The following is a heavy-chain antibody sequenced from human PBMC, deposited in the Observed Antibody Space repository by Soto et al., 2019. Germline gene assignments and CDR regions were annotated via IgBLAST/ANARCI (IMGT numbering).Heavy chain of an antibody. V-gene: IGHV3-13*04. CDR3: ARAIGPTLFDY. D-gene: IGHD3-22*01. J-gene: IGHJ4*02. CDR1: GCSLSSYD. Sequence: GGSLRLPCSASGCSLSSYDMHQVRQGTGKGLEWVSAIGTTGDTYYAGSVKGRFTIARENAKNSLYLQMNSLRAGDTARYFWARAIGPTLFDYWREGTLVTV. CDR2: IGTTGDT.